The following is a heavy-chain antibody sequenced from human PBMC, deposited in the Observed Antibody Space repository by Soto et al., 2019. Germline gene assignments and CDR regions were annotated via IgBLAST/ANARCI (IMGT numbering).Heavy chain of an antibody. CDR3: AKGSQEKVSLYFAMDV. V-gene: IGHV3-30*18. D-gene: IGHD3-10*01. CDR1: GFSFSTYG. Sequence: QVQLVESGGGVVQPGRSLRLSCAASGFSFSTYGMHWVRQAPGKGLEWVAVISHDGSEKHYADSVKGRCTISRDNSENTLHLQMNSLRGEDTAVYFCAKGSQEKVSLYFAMDVWGQGTTVTVSS. J-gene: IGHJ6*02. CDR2: ISHDGSEK.